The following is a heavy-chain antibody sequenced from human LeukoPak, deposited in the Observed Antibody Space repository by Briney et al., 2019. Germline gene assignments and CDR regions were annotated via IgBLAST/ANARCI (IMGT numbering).Heavy chain of an antibody. CDR1: GFTFGNYE. CDR2: IWYDGHNK. D-gene: IGHD2-21*01. V-gene: IGHV3-33*08. CDR3: AREWGLIAVAGGPGY. Sequence: GGSLRLSCAASGFTFGNYEMHWVRQAPGKGLQWLAIIWYDGHNKYYADSVKGRFTISRDNSKNTLFLEMNDLKAEDTAVYYCAREWGLIAVAGGPGYWGQGTLVTVSS. J-gene: IGHJ4*02.